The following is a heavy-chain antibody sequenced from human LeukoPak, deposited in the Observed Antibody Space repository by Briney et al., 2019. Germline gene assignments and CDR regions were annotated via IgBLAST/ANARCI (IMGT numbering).Heavy chain of an antibody. CDR3: ARDLGGYSDGSYYYYMDV. CDR1: GGSISSSSYY. D-gene: IGHD5-18*01. V-gene: IGHV4-39*07. Sequence: SSETLSLTCTVSGGSISSSSYYWGWIRQPPGKGLEWIGSIYYSGSTYYNPSLKSRVTISVDTSKNQFSLKLSSVTAADTAVYYCARDLGGYSDGSYYYYMDVWGKGTTVTVSS. CDR2: IYYSGST. J-gene: IGHJ6*03.